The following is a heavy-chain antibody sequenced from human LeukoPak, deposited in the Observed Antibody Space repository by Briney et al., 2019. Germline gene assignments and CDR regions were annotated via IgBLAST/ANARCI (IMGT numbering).Heavy chain of an antibody. CDR2: TYYRSKWYN. V-gene: IGHV6-1*01. CDR3: ARGWVYCTNGVCYKHLDY. CDR1: GDSVSRSDAA. J-gene: IGHJ4*02. Sequence: SQTLSLTCAISGDSVSRSDAAWSWIRKSPSRGLAWLGRTYYRSKWYNDYAVSVKSRITINPDTSKNQFSLQLNSVTPEDTAVYYCARGWVYCTNGVCYKHLDYWGQGTLVTVSS. D-gene: IGHD2-8*01.